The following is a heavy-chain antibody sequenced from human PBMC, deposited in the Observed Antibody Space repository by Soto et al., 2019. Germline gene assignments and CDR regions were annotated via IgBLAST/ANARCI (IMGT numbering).Heavy chain of an antibody. CDR1: GFTFSSYS. J-gene: IGHJ5*02. D-gene: IGHD6-13*01. V-gene: IGHV3-21*01. Sequence: GGSLRLSCAASGFTFSSYSMNWVRQAPGKGLEWVSSISSSSSYIYYADSVKGRFTISRDNAKNSLYLQMNSLRAEDTAVYYCARAHRSSWYSSEHWFDHWGQGTLVTVSS. CDR3: ARAHRSSWYSSEHWFDH. CDR2: ISSSSSYI.